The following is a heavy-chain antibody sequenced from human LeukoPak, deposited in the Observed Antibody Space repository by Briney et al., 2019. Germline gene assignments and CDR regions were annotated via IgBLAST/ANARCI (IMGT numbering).Heavy chain of an antibody. CDR3: AKYCSSTSCQDY. V-gene: IGHV3-23*01. D-gene: IGHD2-2*01. CDR2: ISGSGGST. Sequence: GGSLRLSCAASGFTFSSYAMSWVRQAPGKGLEWVSAISGSGGSTYCADSVKGRFTISRDNSKNTLYLQMNSLRAEDTAVYYCAKYCSSTSCQDYWGQGTLVTVSS. CDR1: GFTFSSYA. J-gene: IGHJ4*02.